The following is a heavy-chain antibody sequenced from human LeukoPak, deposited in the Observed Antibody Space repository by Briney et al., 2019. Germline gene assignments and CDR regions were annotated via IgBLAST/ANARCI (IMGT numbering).Heavy chain of an antibody. CDR2: INPNSGGT. J-gene: IGHJ3*02. CDR3: ATLRGDLVVVAASAAPLDAFDI. V-gene: IGHV1-2*02. Sequence: GASVKVSCKASGYTFTGYYMHWVRQAPGQGLEWMGWINPNSGGTNYAQKFQGRVTMTRDTSISTAYMELSSLRSEDTAVYYCATLRGDLVVVAASAAPLDAFDIWGQGTMVTVSS. CDR1: GYTFTGYY. D-gene: IGHD2-15*01.